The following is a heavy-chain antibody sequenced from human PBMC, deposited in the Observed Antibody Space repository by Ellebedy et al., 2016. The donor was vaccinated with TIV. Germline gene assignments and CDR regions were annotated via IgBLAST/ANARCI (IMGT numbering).Heavy chain of an antibody. D-gene: IGHD1-26*01. CDR1: GYSFSRYD. Sequence: AASVKVSCKASGYSFSRYDINWVRQATGQGLEWMGWMNPNSGNTGYAQKFQGRVTMTRDTSASTVYMELSSLRSEDTAVYYCAREGGVYYFDYWGQGTLVTVSS. CDR2: MNPNSGNT. J-gene: IGHJ4*02. CDR3: AREGGVYYFDY. V-gene: IGHV1-8*01.